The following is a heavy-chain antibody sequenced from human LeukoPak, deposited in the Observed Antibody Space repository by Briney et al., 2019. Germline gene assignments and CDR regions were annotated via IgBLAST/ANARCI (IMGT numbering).Heavy chain of an antibody. Sequence: PSETLSLTCTVSSGSISSGRYYWSWIRQPAGRGLEWIGRIDISGNTYYNPSLKSRVTISIDTSRNQFSLKLSSVTAADTAVYYCAREGVLRFLEGTMGDAFDIWGQGTMVTVSS. V-gene: IGHV4-61*02. J-gene: IGHJ3*02. CDR1: SGSISSGRYY. CDR2: IDISGNT. CDR3: AREGVLRFLEGTMGDAFDI. D-gene: IGHD3-3*01.